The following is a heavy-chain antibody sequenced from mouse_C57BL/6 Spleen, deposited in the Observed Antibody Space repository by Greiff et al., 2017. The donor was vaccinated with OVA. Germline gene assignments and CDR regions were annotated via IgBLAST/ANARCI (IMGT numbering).Heavy chain of an antibody. CDR2: IDPSDSYT. V-gene: IGHV1-69*01. CDR1: GYTFTSYW. J-gene: IGHJ2*01. Sequence: VQLQQPGAELVMPGASVKLSCKASGYTFTSYWRHWGKQRPGQGLEWIGEIDPSDSYTNYNQKFKGQSTLTVDKSSSTAYMQLSSLTSEDSAVDYCARGYYGSSYGYWGQGTTLTVSS. CDR3: ARGYYGSSYGY. D-gene: IGHD1-1*01.